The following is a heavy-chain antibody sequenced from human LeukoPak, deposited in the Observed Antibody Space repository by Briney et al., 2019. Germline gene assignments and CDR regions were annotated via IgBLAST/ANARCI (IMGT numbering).Heavy chain of an antibody. CDR3: ARDPRGYSYGYLDH. D-gene: IGHD5-18*01. V-gene: IGHV3-11*06. CDR1: GFTFSDSY. J-gene: IGHJ5*02. Sequence: GGSLRLSCAASGFTFSDSYMGWIRQAPGKGLEWISYISGSSSFTSYTGSVKGRFTISRDNAKNSLYLQMNSLAVEDTAVYYCARDPRGYSYGYLDHWGLGTLVTVSS. CDR2: ISGSSSFT.